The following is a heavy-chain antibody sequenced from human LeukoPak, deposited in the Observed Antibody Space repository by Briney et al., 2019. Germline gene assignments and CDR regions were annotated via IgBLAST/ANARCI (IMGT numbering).Heavy chain of an antibody. CDR2: ISYDGSNK. Sequence: GGSLRLSCAASGFTFSSYGMHWVRQAPGKGLEWVAVISYDGSNKYYADSVKGRFTISRDNSKNTLYLQMNSLRAEDTAVYYCQGDGYDVDWFDPWGQGTLVTVSS. CDR3: QGDGYDVDWFDP. J-gene: IGHJ5*02. V-gene: IGHV3-30*03. D-gene: IGHD5-12*01. CDR1: GFTFSSYG.